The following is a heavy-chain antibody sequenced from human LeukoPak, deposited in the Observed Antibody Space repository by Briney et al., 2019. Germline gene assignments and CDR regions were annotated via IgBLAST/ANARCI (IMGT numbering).Heavy chain of an antibody. CDR3: AKDKITGYSRNWFDP. V-gene: IGHV3-23*01. CDR1: GFTFSSYA. CDR2: ISGSGGSA. J-gene: IGHJ5*02. D-gene: IGHD6-13*01. Sequence: GGSLRLSCAASGFTFSSYAMSWVRQAPGRGLEWVSAISGSGGSAYYADSVKGRFTISRDNSKNTLYLQMNSLRAEDTAVYYCAKDKITGYSRNWFDPWGQGTLVTVSS.